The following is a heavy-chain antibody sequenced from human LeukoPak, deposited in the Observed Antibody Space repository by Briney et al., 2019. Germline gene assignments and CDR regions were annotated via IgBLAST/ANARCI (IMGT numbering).Heavy chain of an antibody. CDR1: GFTFSSYA. J-gene: IGHJ6*03. V-gene: IGHV3-23*01. CDR3: ARDPGYCSSTSCYYYMDV. CDR2: ISGSGGST. D-gene: IGHD2-2*01. Sequence: PGGSLRLSCAASGFTFSSYAMSWVRQAPGKGLEWVSAISGSGGSTYYADSVKGRFTISRDNSKNTLYLQMNSLRAEDTAVYYCARDPGYCSSTSCYYYMDVWGKGTTVTVSS.